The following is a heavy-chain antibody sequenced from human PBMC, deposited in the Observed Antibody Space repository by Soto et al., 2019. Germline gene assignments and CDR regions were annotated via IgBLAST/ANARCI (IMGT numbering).Heavy chain of an antibody. CDR2: IYPGDSDT. V-gene: IGHV5-51*01. D-gene: IGHD2-21*01. Sequence: TGESLKISCQASEYSFSDYWIGWVRQMPGRGLEWMGIIYPGDSDTRYSASFQGQVTISADKSISTTFLQWSSLKASDTAMYYCARRGQYCGTPTCRFGPWGQGTLVTVSS. CDR3: ARRGQYCGTPTCRFGP. CDR1: EYSFSDYW. J-gene: IGHJ5*02.